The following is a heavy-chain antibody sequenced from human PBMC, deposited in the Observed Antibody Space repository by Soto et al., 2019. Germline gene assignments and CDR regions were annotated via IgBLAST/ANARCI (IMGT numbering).Heavy chain of an antibody. V-gene: IGHV3-30*18. CDR2: ISYDGSNK. D-gene: IGHD3-9*01. J-gene: IGHJ4*02. Sequence: GGSLRLSCAASGFTFSSYGMHWVRQAPGKGLEWVAVISYDGSNKYYADSVKGRFTISRDNSKNTLYLQMNSLRAEDTAVYYCAKVSDILTGYSHFDYWGQGTLVTVS. CDR1: GFTFSSYG. CDR3: AKVSDILTGYSHFDY.